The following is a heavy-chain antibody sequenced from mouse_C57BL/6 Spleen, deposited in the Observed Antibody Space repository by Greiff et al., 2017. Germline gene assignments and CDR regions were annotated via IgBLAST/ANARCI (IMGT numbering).Heavy chain of an antibody. Sequence: SGAELVKPGASVKISCKASGYAFSSYWMNWVKQRPGKGLEWIGQIYPGDGDTNYNGKFKGKATLTADKSSSTAYMQLSSLTSEDSAVYFCARSDGYDLYYAMDYWGQGTSVTVSS. CDR3: ARSDGYDLYYAMDY. CDR2: IYPGDGDT. J-gene: IGHJ4*01. V-gene: IGHV1-80*01. D-gene: IGHD2-2*01. CDR1: GYAFSSYW.